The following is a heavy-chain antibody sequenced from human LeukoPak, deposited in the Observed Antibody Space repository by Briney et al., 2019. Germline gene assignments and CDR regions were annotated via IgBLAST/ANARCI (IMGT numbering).Heavy chain of an antibody. CDR3: VRDHHRRHYDSQARDTFDI. J-gene: IGHJ3*02. Sequence: SETLSLTCAVYGGSFSGYYWSWIRQPPGKGLEWIGEINHSGSTNYNPSLKSRVTISVDTSKNQFSLKLSSVTAADTAVYYCVRDHHRRHYDSQARDTFDIWGQGTMVTVSS. CDR2: INHSGST. D-gene: IGHD3-22*01. CDR1: GGSFSGYY. V-gene: IGHV4-34*01.